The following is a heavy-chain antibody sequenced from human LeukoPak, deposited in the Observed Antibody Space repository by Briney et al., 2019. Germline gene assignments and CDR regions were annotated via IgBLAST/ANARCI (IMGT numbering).Heavy chain of an antibody. V-gene: IGHV4-59*08. CDR1: GGFISSHY. D-gene: IGHD6-6*01. J-gene: IGHJ4*02. CDR2: IYYSGST. Sequence: SETLSLTCTVSGGFISSHYRSWIRQTPGKWLEWVGYIYYSGSTNYNPSLKSRVTMSVDTSKNQFSLKLNSVTAADTAVYYCARVEFGSSSVHYWGQGTLVIVSS. CDR3: ARVEFGSSSVHY.